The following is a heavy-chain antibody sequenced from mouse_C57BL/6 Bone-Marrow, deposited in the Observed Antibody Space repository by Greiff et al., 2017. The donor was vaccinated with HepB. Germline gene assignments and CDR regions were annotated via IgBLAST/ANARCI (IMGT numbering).Heavy chain of an antibody. J-gene: IGHJ1*03. Sequence: VQLQQPGAELVRPGSSVKLSCKASGYTFTSYWMHWVKQRPIQGLEWIGNIDPSDSETHYNQKFKDKATLTVDKSSSTAYMQLSSLTSEDSAVYYCAGVYYGNYWYFDVWGTGTTVTVSS. D-gene: IGHD2-1*01. CDR1: GYTFTSYW. CDR2: IDPSDSET. V-gene: IGHV1-52*01. CDR3: AGVYYGNYWYFDV.